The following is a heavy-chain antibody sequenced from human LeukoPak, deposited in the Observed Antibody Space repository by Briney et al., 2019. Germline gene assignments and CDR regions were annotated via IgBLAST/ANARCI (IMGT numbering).Heavy chain of an antibody. CDR3: ARNTSGFRLGDAFDI. CDR2: ISGSAYST. D-gene: IGHD3-22*01. V-gene: IGHV3-23*01. J-gene: IGHJ3*02. Sequence: GGCLRLSCAASGFTFSSYAMTWVRQAPGKGLEWISAISGSAYSTSYADSVKGRFTISRDNSKNTFYLQMNSLRAEDTAIYYCARNTSGFRLGDAFDIWGQGTMVTVSS. CDR1: GFTFSSYA.